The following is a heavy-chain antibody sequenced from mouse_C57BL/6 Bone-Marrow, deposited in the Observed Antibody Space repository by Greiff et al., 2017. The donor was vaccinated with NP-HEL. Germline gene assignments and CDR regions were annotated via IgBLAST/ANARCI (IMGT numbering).Heavy chain of an antibody. Sequence: QVQLQQSGAELVMPGASVKLSCKASGYTFTSYWMHWVKQRPGQGLEWIGEIDPSDSYTNYNQKFKGKSTLTVDKSSSTAYMQLSSLTSEDSAVYYCARGNYDPYYYAMDYWGQGTSVTVSS. J-gene: IGHJ4*01. V-gene: IGHV1-69*01. CDR2: IDPSDSYT. CDR3: ARGNYDPYYYAMDY. D-gene: IGHD2-4*01. CDR1: GYTFTSYW.